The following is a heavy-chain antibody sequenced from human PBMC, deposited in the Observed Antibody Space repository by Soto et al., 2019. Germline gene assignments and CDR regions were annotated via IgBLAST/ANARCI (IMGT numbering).Heavy chain of an antibody. Sequence: GGSLRLSCAASGFTFSSYAMSWVRQAPGKGLEWVSAISGSGGSTYYADSVKGRFTISRDNSKNTLYLQMNSLRAEDTAVYYCAKDFQRIYYYGMDVWGQGTTVTVSS. CDR3: AKDFQRIYYYGMDV. D-gene: IGHD6-25*01. V-gene: IGHV3-23*01. CDR2: ISGSGGST. CDR1: GFTFSSYA. J-gene: IGHJ6*02.